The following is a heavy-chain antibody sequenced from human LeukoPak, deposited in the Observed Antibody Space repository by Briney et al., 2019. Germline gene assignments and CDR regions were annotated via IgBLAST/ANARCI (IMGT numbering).Heavy chain of an antibody. CDR3: ATRGDLDVVVPAAMGAFDI. J-gene: IGHJ3*02. CDR2: FDPEDGET. D-gene: IGHD2-2*01. V-gene: IGHV1-24*01. CDR1: GYTLTELS. Sequence: ASVKVSCKVSGYTLTELSMHWVRQAPGKALEWIGGFDPEDGETIYAQKFQGRVTMTEDTSTDTAYMELSSLRSEDTAVYYCATRGDLDVVVPAAMGAFDIWGQGTMVTVSS.